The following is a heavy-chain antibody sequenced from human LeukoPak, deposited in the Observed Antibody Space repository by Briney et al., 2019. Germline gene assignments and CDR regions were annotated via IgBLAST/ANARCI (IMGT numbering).Heavy chain of an antibody. Sequence: SETLSLTCNVSGGSISSGRYYWSWIRRPTGKGLEWIGRIYTRGSTNYNPSLKSRVTMSVDTSKNQFSLKLSSVTAADTAVYYCARRGKWLVLGIDYWGQGTLVTVSS. D-gene: IGHD6-19*01. CDR2: IYTRGST. CDR1: GGSISSGRYY. CDR3: ARRGKWLVLGIDY. V-gene: IGHV4-61*02. J-gene: IGHJ4*02.